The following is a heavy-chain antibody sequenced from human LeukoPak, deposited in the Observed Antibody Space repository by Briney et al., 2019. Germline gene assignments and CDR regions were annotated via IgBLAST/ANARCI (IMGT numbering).Heavy chain of an antibody. CDR2: ISYDGSNK. Sequence: GGSLRLSCAASGFTFSSYWMHWVRQAPGKGLEWVAVISYDGSNKYYADSVKGRFTISRDNSKNTLYLQMNSLRAEDTAVYYCAKAEVAYCGGDCYLGEPDYWGQGTLVTVSS. CDR3: AKAEVAYCGGDCYLGEPDY. J-gene: IGHJ4*02. CDR1: GFTFSSYW. D-gene: IGHD2-21*02. V-gene: IGHV3-30*18.